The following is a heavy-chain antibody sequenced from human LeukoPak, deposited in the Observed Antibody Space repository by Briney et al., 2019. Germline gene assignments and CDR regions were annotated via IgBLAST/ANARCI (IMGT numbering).Heavy chain of an antibody. V-gene: IGHV4-4*07. CDR3: AREPTSGREPTSGRPLDY. D-gene: IGHD5-12*01. Sequence: SETLSLPCTVSGGSISGYFGIWIRQPAGKGLEWIGRIYSSGSNNYNPSLKSRVTMSLDTSKNHLSLNLSSVTAADTAVYYCAREPTSGREPTSGRPLDYWGQGALVTVSS. CDR2: IYSSGSN. J-gene: IGHJ4*02. CDR1: GGSISGYF.